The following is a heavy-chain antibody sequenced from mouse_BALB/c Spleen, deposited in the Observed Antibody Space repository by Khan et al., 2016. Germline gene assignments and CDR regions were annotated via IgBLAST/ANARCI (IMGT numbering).Heavy chain of an antibody. J-gene: IGHJ1*01. CDR3: ASSFWYFDV. CDR2: INPDSSTI. CDR1: GFDFSRYW. V-gene: IGHV4-1*02. Sequence: EVKLLESGGGLVQPGGSLKLSCAASGFDFSRYWMSWVRQAPGKGLEWIGEINPDSSTINYTPSLKDQFIISRDNAKNPLYLQLSKVRTEDTALSNCASSFWYFDVWGAGTTVTVSS.